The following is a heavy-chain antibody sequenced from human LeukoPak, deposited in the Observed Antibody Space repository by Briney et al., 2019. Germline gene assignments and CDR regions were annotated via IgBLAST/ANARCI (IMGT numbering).Heavy chain of an antibody. CDR3: ARVAIAAAASWDY. Sequence: KPSETLSLTCTVSGGSISGYYWSWVRQSPGKGLEWIAYIYNSGTTNYNPSLKSRVTISVDTSKNQFSLKLSSVTAADTAVYYCARVAIAAAASWDYWGQGTLVTVSS. CDR1: GGSISGYY. J-gene: IGHJ4*02. V-gene: IGHV4-59*12. CDR2: IYNSGTT. D-gene: IGHD6-13*01.